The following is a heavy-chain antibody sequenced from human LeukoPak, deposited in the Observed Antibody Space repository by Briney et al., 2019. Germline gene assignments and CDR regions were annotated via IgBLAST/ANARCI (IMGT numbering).Heavy chain of an antibody. Sequence: WASVKVSCKASGGTFSSYAINWVRQATGQGLEWMGWMNPNSGNTGYAQKFQGRVTMTRNTSISTAYMELSSLRSEDTAVYYCARDLLGATLGFDYWGQGTLVTVSS. CDR3: ARDLLGATLGFDY. D-gene: IGHD1-26*01. V-gene: IGHV1-8*02. CDR1: GGTFSSYA. J-gene: IGHJ4*02. CDR2: MNPNSGNT.